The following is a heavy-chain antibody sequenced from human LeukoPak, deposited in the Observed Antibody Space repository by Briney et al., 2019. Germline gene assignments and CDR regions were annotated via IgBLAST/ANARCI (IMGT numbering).Heavy chain of an antibody. CDR1: GYTFTGYY. CDR2: INPNSGGT. Sequence: VKVSCKASGYTFTGYYMHWVRQAPGQGLEWMGWINPNSGGTNYAQKFQGRVTMTRDTSISTAYMELSRLTSDDTAVYYCARDHTRLLSYYYYYMDVWGKGTTVTISS. J-gene: IGHJ6*03. V-gene: IGHV1-2*02. CDR3: ARDHTRLLSYYYYYMDV. D-gene: IGHD2/OR15-2a*01.